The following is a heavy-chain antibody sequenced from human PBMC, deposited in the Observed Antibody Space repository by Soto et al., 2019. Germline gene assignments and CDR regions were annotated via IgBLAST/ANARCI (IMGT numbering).Heavy chain of an antibody. CDR1: GGSFSGYY. J-gene: IGHJ5*02. CDR2: INHSGSS. V-gene: IGHV4-34*01. D-gene: IGHD5-12*01. Sequence: TSETLSLTCDVYGGSFSGYYWSWIRQSPAKGLEWIAEINHSGSSNYNPSLKSRVTISVDTSKNQFSLRLSSVTAADTAVYYCARLTTAYYGYNYWNWFDPWGQGTLVTVSS. CDR3: ARLTTAYYGYNYWNWFDP.